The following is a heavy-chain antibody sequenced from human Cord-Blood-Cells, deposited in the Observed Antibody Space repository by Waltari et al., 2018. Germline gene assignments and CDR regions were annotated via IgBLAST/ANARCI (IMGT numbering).Heavy chain of an antibody. D-gene: IGHD3-9*01. J-gene: IGHJ3*02. CDR1: GSTFSDHY. Sequence: EVQLVESGGGLVQPGGSLRLSCAASGSTFSDHYMDWVSQAPGKGLEWVGRTRNKANSYTTEYAASVKGRFTISRDDSKNSLYLQMNSLKTEDTAVYYCAGSILTGYYDAFDIWGQGTMVTVSS. V-gene: IGHV3-72*01. CDR3: AGSILTGYYDAFDI. CDR2: TRNKANSYTT.